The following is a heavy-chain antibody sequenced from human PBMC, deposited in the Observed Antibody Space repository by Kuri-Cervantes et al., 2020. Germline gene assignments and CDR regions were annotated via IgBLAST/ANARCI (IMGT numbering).Heavy chain of an antibody. CDR3: ATMVI. J-gene: IGHJ6*02. CDR2: INGDGSSS. Sequence: GESLKISCAASGFIFTNYWMHWVRQVPGKGLMWVSRINGDGSSSIYADSVKGRFTISRDNAKNTLYLQMNSLRADDTAIYYCATMVIWGQGTSVTVSS. V-gene: IGHV3-74*01. D-gene: IGHD2-8*01. CDR1: GFIFTNYW.